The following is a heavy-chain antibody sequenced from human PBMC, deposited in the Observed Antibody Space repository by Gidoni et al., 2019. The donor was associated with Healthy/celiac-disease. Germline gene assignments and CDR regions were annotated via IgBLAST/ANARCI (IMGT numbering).Heavy chain of an antibody. Sequence: QVQLQPWGAGLLKPSETLSLTCAVYGGSFSGYYWSWIRQPPGKGLEWIGEINHSGSTNYNPSLKSRVTISVDTSKNQFSLKLSSVTAADTAVYYCARYYFWSGYYHYGMDVWGQGTTVTVSS. CDR1: GGSFSGYY. J-gene: IGHJ6*02. V-gene: IGHV4-34*01. CDR3: ARYYFWSGYYHYGMDV. D-gene: IGHD3-3*01. CDR2: INHSGST.